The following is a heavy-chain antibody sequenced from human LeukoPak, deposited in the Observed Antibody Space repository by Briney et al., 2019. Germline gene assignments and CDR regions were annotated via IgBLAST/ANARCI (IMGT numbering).Heavy chain of an antibody. CDR3: ARDWTIFGVVNY. D-gene: IGHD3-3*01. CDR1: GFTFSSYA. V-gene: IGHV3-23*01. CDR2: ISGSGGST. Sequence: GGSLRLSCAASGFTFSSYAMSWVRQAPGKGLEWVSAISGSGGSTYYADSVKGRFTISRDNAKNSLYLQMNSLRAEDTAVYYCARDWTIFGVVNYWGQGTLVTVSS. J-gene: IGHJ4*02.